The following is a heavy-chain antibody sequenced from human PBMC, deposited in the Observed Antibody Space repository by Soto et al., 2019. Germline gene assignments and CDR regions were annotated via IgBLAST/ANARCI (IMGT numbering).Heavy chain of an antibody. CDR2: ISAYNGNT. CDR1: GYTFTSYG. V-gene: IGHV1-18*04. CDR3: ARELYYYDSSRPDY. D-gene: IGHD3-22*01. Sequence: GASVKVSCKASGYTFTSYGISWVRQAPGQGLEWMGWISAYNGNTNYAQKLQGRVTMTTDTSTSTAYMELRSLRSDDTAVYYCARELYYYDSSRPDYWGQGTLVTVSS. J-gene: IGHJ4*02.